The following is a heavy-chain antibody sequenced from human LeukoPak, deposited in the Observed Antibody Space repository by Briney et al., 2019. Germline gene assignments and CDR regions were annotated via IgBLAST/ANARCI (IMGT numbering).Heavy chain of an antibody. J-gene: IGHJ3*01. Sequence: GGSLRLSCAASGFNVNSYYMSWVRQAPGRGLEWVSALSSGDNTHYADSVNGRFTISRDNSKNTLYLQLNSLRAEDTAVYYCARRYCSTCPTGHAFDLWGQGTMVTVSS. CDR3: ARRYCSTCPTGHAFDL. CDR1: GFNVNSYY. V-gene: IGHV3-53*01. D-gene: IGHD2-2*01. CDR2: LSSGDNT.